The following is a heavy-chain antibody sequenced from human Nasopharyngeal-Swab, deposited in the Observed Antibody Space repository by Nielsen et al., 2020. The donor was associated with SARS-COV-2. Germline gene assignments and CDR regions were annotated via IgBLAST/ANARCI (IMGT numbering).Heavy chain of an antibody. CDR3: ARDYCSSTSCFGYYSLDV. CDR2: ISSSGSTR. V-gene: IGHV3-48*03. Sequence: GESLKISCAASGFTFSSYEMNWVRQAPGKGPEWVSYISSSGSTRYYADSVKGRFTISRDNAKNSLYLQMNSLRAEDTAVYYCARDYCSSTSCFGYYSLDVWGQGTTVTVSS. CDR1: GFTFSSYE. J-gene: IGHJ6*02. D-gene: IGHD2-2*01.